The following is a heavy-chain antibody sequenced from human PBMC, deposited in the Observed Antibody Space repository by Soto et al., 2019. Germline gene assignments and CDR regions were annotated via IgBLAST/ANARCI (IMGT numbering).Heavy chain of an antibody. Sequence: SQTLSLPCGISGDSVSSNSAAWNFIRQSPSRGLEWLGRTYYRSKWYNDYAVSVKSRITISPDTSKNQFSLQLNSVTPEDTAVYYCARDPYYYGMDVWGQGTTVTVSS. J-gene: IGHJ6*02. CDR2: TYYRSKWYN. CDR1: GDSVSSNSAA. CDR3: ARDPYYYGMDV. V-gene: IGHV6-1*01.